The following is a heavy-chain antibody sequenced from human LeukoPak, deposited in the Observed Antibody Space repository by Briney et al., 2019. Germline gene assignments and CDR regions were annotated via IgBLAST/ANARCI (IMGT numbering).Heavy chain of an antibody. CDR3: ARLVVVPAAGFDP. J-gene: IGHJ5*02. Sequence: SETLSLTCTVSGGSISSYYWSWIRQPPGKGLEWIGYIYYSGSNNYNPSLKSRVTISVDTSKNQFSLKLSSVTAADTAVYYCARLVVVPAAGFDPWGQGTLVTVSS. V-gene: IGHV4-59*01. CDR2: IYYSGSN. D-gene: IGHD2-2*01. CDR1: GGSISSYY.